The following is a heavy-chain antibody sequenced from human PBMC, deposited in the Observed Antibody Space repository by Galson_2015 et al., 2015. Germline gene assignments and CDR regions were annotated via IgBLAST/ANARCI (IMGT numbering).Heavy chain of an antibody. J-gene: IGHJ6*02. D-gene: IGHD2-2*01. CDR1: GGTFSSYA. CDR2: IIPIFGTA. CDR3: IFMARYCSSTSCHYYYYGMDV. V-gene: IGHV1-69*13. Sequence: SVKLSCKASGGTFSSYAISWVRQAPGQGLEWMGGIIPIFGTANYAQKFQGRVTITADESTSTAYMELSSLRSEDTAVYYCIFMARYCSSTSCHYYYYGMDVWGQGTTVTVSS.